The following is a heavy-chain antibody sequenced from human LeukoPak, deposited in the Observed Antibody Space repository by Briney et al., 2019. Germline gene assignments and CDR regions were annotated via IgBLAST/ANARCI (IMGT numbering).Heavy chain of an antibody. Sequence: GESLRLSCAASGFTFSSYEMNWVRQAPGKGLEWVSYITSSGSTTYYADSVKGRFTISRDNAQNSLYLQMNSLRGEDTAVYYCARVGFGYLPDYWGQGTLVTVSS. CDR2: ITSSGSTT. CDR3: ARVGFGYLPDY. V-gene: IGHV3-48*03. J-gene: IGHJ4*02. D-gene: IGHD3-10*01. CDR1: GFTFSSYE.